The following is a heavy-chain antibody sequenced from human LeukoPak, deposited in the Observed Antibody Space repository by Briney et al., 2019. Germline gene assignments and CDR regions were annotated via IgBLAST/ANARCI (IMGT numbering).Heavy chain of an antibody. CDR3: AKGDSSGYYYNWFDP. J-gene: IGHJ5*02. Sequence: GGSLRLSCAASVFTFDDYAMHWVRQAPGKGLEWVSGIRWNSGSIGYADSVKGRFTISRDNAKNSLYLQMNSLRAEDMALYYCAKGDSSGYYYNWFDPWGQGTLVTVSS. V-gene: IGHV3-9*03. D-gene: IGHD3-22*01. CDR2: IRWNSGSI. CDR1: VFTFDDYA.